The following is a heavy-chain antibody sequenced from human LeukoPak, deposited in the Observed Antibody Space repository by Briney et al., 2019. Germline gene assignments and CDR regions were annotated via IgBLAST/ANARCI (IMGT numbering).Heavy chain of an antibody. J-gene: IGHJ4*02. CDR1: GFTFSAHW. D-gene: IGHD1-1*01. CDR3: ARLLGTSTTYDY. V-gene: IGHV3-7*01. CDR2: IYPDGSQK. Sequence: GGSLTLSCEASGFTFSAHWMSWVRQAPGKGLECVASIYPDGSQKYYLDSVRGRFTISRDNTKNSLYLQMFSLGAEDTAVYYCARLLGTSTTYDYWGQGTLVTVSS.